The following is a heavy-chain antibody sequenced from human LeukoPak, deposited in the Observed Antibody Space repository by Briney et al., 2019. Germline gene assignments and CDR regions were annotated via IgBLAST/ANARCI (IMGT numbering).Heavy chain of an antibody. CDR2: ISSSSAI. CDR1: GFTFSSYE. D-gene: IGHD1-26*01. Sequence: GGSLRLSCAASGFTFSSYEMNWVRQAPGKGLEWVSYISSSSAIYYADSVKGRFTISRDNAKNSLYLQMNSLRAEDTAVYYCARELLLNYWGQGTLVTVSS. CDR3: ARELLLNY. V-gene: IGHV3-48*03. J-gene: IGHJ4*02.